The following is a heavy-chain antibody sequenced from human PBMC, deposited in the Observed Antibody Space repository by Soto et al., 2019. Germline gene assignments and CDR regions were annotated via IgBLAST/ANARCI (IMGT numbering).Heavy chain of an antibody. CDR2: INPKSGDT. CDR3: ARGTPRMGALPTY. V-gene: IGHV1-2*02. Sequence: QVQLVQSGDEVKKSGASLKVSCKASGYTFTGYYIHWVRQAPGQGLEWMGWINPKSGDTNYAQKFQGRVSMTRDTSITTAYMEVRRLKSDDTAVYYCARGTPRMGALPTYLGQGTLVTVAS. D-gene: IGHD1-26*01. CDR1: GYTFTGYY. J-gene: IGHJ4*02.